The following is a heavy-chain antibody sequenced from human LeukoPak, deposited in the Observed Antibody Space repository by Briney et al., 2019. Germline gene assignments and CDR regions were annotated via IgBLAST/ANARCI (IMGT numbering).Heavy chain of an antibody. D-gene: IGHD3-10*01. Sequence: ASVKVSCKASGYSFTSYGISWVRQAPGQGLEWMGWISGYNGNTNYAQKLQGRVTMTTDTSTSTAYMEPRSLRSDDTAVYYCARDPRWLGGSTDYYMDVWGKGTTVTISS. CDR2: ISGYNGNT. J-gene: IGHJ6*03. CDR3: ARDPRWLGGSTDYYMDV. CDR1: GYSFTSYG. V-gene: IGHV1-18*01.